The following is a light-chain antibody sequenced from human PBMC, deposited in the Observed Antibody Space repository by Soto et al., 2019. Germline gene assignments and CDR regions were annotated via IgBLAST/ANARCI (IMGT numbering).Light chain of an antibody. CDR3: CSYAGSYIFYV. CDR2: DVS. J-gene: IGLJ1*01. V-gene: IGLV2-11*01. Sequence: QSALTQPRSVSGSPGQSVTISCTGTSSDAGTYNYVSWYQQHPGKAPKVMIYDVSKRPSGVPDRFSGSKSGNTASLTISGLQVEDEADYYCCSYAGSYIFYVFGTGTKLTVL. CDR1: SSDAGTYNY.